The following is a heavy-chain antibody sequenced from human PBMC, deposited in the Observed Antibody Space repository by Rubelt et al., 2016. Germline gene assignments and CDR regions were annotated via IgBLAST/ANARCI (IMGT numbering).Heavy chain of an antibody. V-gene: IGHV5-10-1*01. J-gene: IGHJ6*02. CDR3: ARSSGSYPGPYYYGMDV. CDR2: IDPSDSYT. D-gene: IGHD1-26*01. Sequence: MGRIDPSDSYTNYSPSFQGHVTISADKSISTAYLQWSSLKASDTAMYYCARSSGSYPGPYYYGMDVWGQGTTVTVSS.